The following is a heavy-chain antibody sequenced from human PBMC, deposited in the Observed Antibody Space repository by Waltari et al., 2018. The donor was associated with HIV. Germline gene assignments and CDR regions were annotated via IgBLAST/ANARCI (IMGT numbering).Heavy chain of an antibody. Sequence: EVQLVESGGDLVKPGGSLTLSCAASGFSISRAWMTWVRQAPGKGLEWLGRSLITSDGGTTNYAAPLKGRITSSRDDSQNTVHLLVNSLKTEDTGVYYCTAYRAWAIGDLGLDDLEVWGQGTTVTVS. CDR2: SLITSDGGTT. V-gene: IGHV3-15*01. CDR1: GFSISRAW. D-gene: IGHD3-16*02. CDR3: TAYRAWAIGDLGLDDLEV. J-gene: IGHJ6*02.